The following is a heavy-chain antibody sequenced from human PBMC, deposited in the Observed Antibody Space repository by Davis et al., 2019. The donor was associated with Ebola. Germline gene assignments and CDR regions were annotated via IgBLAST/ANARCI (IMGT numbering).Heavy chain of an antibody. D-gene: IGHD2-2*01. CDR2: ISSSGSTI. J-gene: IGHJ6*03. Sequence: PGGSLRLSCAASGFTFSSYEMNWVRQAPGKGLEWVSYISSSGSTIYYADSVKGRFTISRDNAKNSLYLQMNSLRAEDTAVYYCAREGYCSSTSCYYMDVWGKGTTVTVSS. CDR1: GFTFSSYE. CDR3: AREGYCSSTSCYYMDV. V-gene: IGHV3-48*03.